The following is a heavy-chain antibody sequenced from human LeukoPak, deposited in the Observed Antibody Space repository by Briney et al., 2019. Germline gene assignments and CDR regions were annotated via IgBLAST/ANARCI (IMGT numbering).Heavy chain of an antibody. J-gene: IGHJ4*02. CDR1: GYTFSGYY. Sequence: ASVKVSCKASGYTFSGYYMHWVRQAPGQGLEWMGWINPNSGSTNYAQKFQGRVTMTRHTSISTAYMELSRLRSDDTAVYYCARGPPIAVGHFDYWGQGTLVTVSS. CDR2: INPNSGST. D-gene: IGHD6-19*01. CDR3: ARGPPIAVGHFDY. V-gene: IGHV1-2*02.